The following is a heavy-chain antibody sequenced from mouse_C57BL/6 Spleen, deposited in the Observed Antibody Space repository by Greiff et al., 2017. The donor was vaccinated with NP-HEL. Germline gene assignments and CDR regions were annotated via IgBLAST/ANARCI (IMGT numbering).Heavy chain of an antibody. CDR3: ARHGGRGTWFAY. V-gene: IGHV1-18*01. D-gene: IGHD3-3*01. Sequence: DVKLQESGPELVKPGASVKIPCKASGYTFTDYNMDWVKQSHGKSLEWIGDINPNNGGTIYNQKFKGKATLTVDKSSSTAYMELRSLTSEDTAVYYCARHGGRGTWFAYWGQGTLVTVSA. CDR1: GYTFTDYN. CDR2: INPNNGGT. J-gene: IGHJ3*01.